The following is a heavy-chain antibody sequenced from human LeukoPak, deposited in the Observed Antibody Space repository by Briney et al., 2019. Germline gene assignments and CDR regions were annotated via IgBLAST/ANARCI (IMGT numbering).Heavy chain of an antibody. D-gene: IGHD3-10*01. CDR1: GGSFSGYY. V-gene: IGHV4-34*01. CDR2: INHSGST. J-gene: IGHJ6*02. CDR3: ARLTITMVRERPTPHYYGMDV. Sequence: SETLSLTCAVYGGSFSGYYWSWIRQPPGKGLEWIGEINHSGSTNYNPSLKSRVTISVDTSKNQFSLKLSSVTAADTAVYYCARLTITMVRERPTPHYYGMDVWGQGTTVTVSS.